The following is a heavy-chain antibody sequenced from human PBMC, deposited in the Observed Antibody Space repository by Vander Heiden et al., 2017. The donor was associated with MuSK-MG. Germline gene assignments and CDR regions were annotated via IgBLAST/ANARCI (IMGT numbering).Heavy chain of an antibody. D-gene: IGHD6-6*01. Sequence: EVQLVVSGGGLVQPGRSLTLSCAASGVTFDDYAMHWVRQAPGKGLEWVSSISWNSGSIDYADSVKGRFTISRDNAKNSLYLQMNSLRAEDTALYYCAKDRKQLVRGIDYWGQGTLVTVSS. CDR2: ISWNSGSI. V-gene: IGHV3-9*01. CDR3: AKDRKQLVRGIDY. J-gene: IGHJ4*02. CDR1: GVTFDDYA.